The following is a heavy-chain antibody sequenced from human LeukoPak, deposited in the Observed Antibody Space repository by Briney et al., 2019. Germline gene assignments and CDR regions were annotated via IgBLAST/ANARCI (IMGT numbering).Heavy chain of an antibody. Sequence: GGSLRLSCAASGFDFSSYGMHWVRQAPGEGLEWVAYIYYESTTEDYADSVQGRFTTSRDNSKNTLYLQVNSLRPEDPAVFYCGVTRTQRGGDFDYWGQGTLVSVSS. CDR3: GVTRTQRGGDFDY. V-gene: IGHV3-30*02. D-gene: IGHD4-17*01. CDR2: IYYESTTE. J-gene: IGHJ4*02. CDR1: GFDFSSYG.